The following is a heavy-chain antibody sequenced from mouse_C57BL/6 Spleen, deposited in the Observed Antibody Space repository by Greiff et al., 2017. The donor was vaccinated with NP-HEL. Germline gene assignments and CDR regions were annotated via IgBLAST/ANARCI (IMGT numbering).Heavy chain of an antibody. V-gene: IGHV1-4*01. D-gene: IGHD6-1*01. Sequence: VQLQQSGAELARPGASVKMSCKASGYTFTSYTMHWVKQRPGQGLEWIGYINPSSGYTKYKQKFKDKATLTADKSSNTAYMQLSSLTSEDSAVYYCAREELTEPHYFDYWGQGTTLTVSS. CDR1: GYTFTSYT. CDR2: INPSSGYT. J-gene: IGHJ2*01. CDR3: AREELTEPHYFDY.